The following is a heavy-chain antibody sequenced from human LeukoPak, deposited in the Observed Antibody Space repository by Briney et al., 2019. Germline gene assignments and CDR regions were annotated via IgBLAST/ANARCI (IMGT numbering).Heavy chain of an antibody. CDR2: ISYDGSNK. V-gene: IGHV3-30*18. CDR1: GFTFSSYG. CDR3: AKDPYDYDSSGYFDY. J-gene: IGHJ4*02. D-gene: IGHD3-22*01. Sequence: GGSLRLSCAASGFTFSSYGMHWVRQAPGEGLEWVAVISYDGSNKYYADSVKDRFTISRDNSKNTMYLQMNSLRAEDTAVYYCAKDPYDYDSSGYFDYWGQGTLVTVSS.